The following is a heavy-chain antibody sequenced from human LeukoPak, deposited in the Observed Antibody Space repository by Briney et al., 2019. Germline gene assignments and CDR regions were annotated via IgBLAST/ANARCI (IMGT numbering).Heavy chain of an antibody. Sequence: GGSLRLSCAASGFTFDDYAMHWVRQAPGKGLEWVSGISWNSGGIGYADSVKGRFTISRDNAKNSLYLQMNSLRAEDTALYYCAKGADLPVAGPIDYWGQGTLVTVSS. J-gene: IGHJ4*02. V-gene: IGHV3-9*01. CDR3: AKGADLPVAGPIDY. CDR2: ISWNSGGI. CDR1: GFTFDDYA. D-gene: IGHD6-19*01.